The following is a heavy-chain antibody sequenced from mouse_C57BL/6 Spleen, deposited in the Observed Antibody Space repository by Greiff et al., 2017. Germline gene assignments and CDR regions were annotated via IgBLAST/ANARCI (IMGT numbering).Heavy chain of an antibody. CDR2: IYPGDGDT. D-gene: IGHD1-1*01. CDR1: GYAFSSYW. V-gene: IGHV1-80*01. CDR3: ARSGGYGSSYDYAMDY. J-gene: IGHJ4*01. Sequence: VQLQQSGAELVKPGASVKISCKASGYAFSSYWMNWVKQRPGKGLEWIGQIYPGDGDTNYNGKFKGKATLTADKSSSTAYMQLSSLTSEDSAVYFCARSGGYGSSYDYAMDYWGQGTSVTVSS.